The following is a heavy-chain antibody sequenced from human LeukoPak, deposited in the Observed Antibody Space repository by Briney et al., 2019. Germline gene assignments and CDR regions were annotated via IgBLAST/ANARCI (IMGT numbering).Heavy chain of an antibody. CDR1: GHSLTKLS. D-gene: IGHD2-2*01. V-gene: IGHV1-24*01. CDR2: FDPENGET. Sequence: AASVKVSCKVSGHSLTKLSIHWVRQPPGKGLEWMGGFDPENGETVYAQRFQGRVTMTRNTSISTAYMELSSLRSEDTAVYYCARERVLVVVPAAIYDAFDIWGQGTMVTVSS. CDR3: ARERVLVVVPAAIYDAFDI. J-gene: IGHJ3*02.